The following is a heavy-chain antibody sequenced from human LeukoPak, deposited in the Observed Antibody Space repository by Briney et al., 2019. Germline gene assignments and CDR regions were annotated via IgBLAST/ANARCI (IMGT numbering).Heavy chain of an antibody. D-gene: IGHD6-19*01. J-gene: IGHJ4*02. Sequence: PSETLSLNCTVSGGPRDSYHWIWMPQPAGKELEWIGHMYTTGTTRYKSTLKSRVSMSIDTSTNQFSLTLSSVTAADTAVYYCARGIRDVRGWYHHDFWGQGTLVTVSS. CDR2: MYTTGTT. CDR1: GGPRDSYH. V-gene: IGHV4-4*07. CDR3: ARGIRDVRGWYHHDF.